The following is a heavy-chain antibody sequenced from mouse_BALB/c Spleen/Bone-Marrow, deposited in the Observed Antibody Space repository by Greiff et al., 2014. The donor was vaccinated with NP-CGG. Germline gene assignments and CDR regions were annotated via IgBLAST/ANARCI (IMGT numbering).Heavy chain of an antibody. Sequence: EVQLQQSGAELVEPGASVKLSCTASGFNIKDTYMHWVKQRPEQGLEWIGRIDPANGNTKYDPKFQGKATITADTSSNTAYLQRSSLTSEDAAVCYFASYGYGWCFDVWGAGTTVTVPA. CDR2: IDPANGNT. V-gene: IGHV14-3*02. CDR3: ASYGYGWCFDV. D-gene: IGHD2-14*01. J-gene: IGHJ1*01. CDR1: GFNIKDTY.